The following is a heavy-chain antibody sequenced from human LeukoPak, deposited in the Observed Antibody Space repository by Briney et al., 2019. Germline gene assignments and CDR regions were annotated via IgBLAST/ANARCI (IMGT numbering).Heavy chain of an antibody. V-gene: IGHV1-69*05. Sequence: ASVKVSCKASGGTFSSYAISWVRPAPGQGLEWMGGIIPIFGTANYAQKFQGRVTITTDESTRPAYMELSSLRSEDTAVYYCAVTYYYGSGRRRMGFYFDYWGQGTLVTVSS. CDR3: AVTYYYGSGRRRMGFYFDY. J-gene: IGHJ4*02. D-gene: IGHD3-10*01. CDR2: IIPIFGTA. CDR1: GGTFSSYA.